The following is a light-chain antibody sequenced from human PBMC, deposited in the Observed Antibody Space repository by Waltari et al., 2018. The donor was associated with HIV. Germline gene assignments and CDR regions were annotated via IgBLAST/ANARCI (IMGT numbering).Light chain of an antibody. CDR1: PSFSTTY. CDR3: QQYGSSWT. CDR2: SAS. J-gene: IGKJ1*01. V-gene: IGKV3-20*01. Sequence: ELVFTQSPCTLSLSPGERATLSCRARPSFSTTYSAWYQQKPGQAPRLLIHSASSRATGIPDRFRGSASGTDFTLTISRLEPEDVAVYYCQQYGSSWTFGQGTNVESK.